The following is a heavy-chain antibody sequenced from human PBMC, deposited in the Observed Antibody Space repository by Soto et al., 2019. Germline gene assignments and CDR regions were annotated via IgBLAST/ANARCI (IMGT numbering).Heavy chain of an antibody. CDR2: ISAYNGNT. CDR1: GYTFTSYG. CDR3: AREGFPTLENIVVVPAARPDYYGMDV. Sequence: ASVKVSCKASGYTFTSYGISWVRQAPGQGLEWMGWISAYNGNTNYAQKLQGRVTMTTDTSTSTAYMELRSLRSDDTAVYYCAREGFPTLENIVVVPAARPDYYGMDVWGQGTTVTVPS. D-gene: IGHD2-2*02. J-gene: IGHJ6*02. V-gene: IGHV1-18*01.